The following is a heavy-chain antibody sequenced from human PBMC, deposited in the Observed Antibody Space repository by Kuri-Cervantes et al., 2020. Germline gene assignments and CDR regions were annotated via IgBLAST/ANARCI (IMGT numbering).Heavy chain of an antibody. J-gene: IGHJ5*02. CDR3: ARDKLGYCSSTSCYVLGANWFDP. V-gene: IGHV3-74*01. CDR1: GFTFSSYW. CDR2: INSDGSST. Sequence: LSLTCAASGFTFSSYWMHWVRQAPGKGLVWVSRINSDGSSTSYADSVKGRFTISRDNSKNTLYLQMNSLRAEDTAVYYCARDKLGYCSSTSCYVLGANWFDPWGQGTLVTVSS. D-gene: IGHD2-2*01.